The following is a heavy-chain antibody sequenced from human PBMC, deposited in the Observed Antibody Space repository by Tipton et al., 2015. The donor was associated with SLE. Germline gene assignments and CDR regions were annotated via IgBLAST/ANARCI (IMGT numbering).Heavy chain of an antibody. V-gene: IGHV4-39*07. CDR3: ARYPESNYHWFGP. D-gene: IGHD4-11*01. CDR2: INHSGST. CDR1: GGSISSSSYY. J-gene: IGHJ5*02. Sequence: LRLSCTVSGGSISSSSYYWSWIRQPPGKGLEWIGEINHSGSTNYNPPLKSRVTISVDTSKNQISLKLSSVTAADTAVYYCARYPESNYHWFGPWGQGALVTVSS.